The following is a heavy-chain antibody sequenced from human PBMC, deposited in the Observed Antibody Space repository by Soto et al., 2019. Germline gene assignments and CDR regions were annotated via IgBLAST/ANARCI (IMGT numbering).Heavy chain of an antibody. CDR1: GFSFSWYT. CDR3: APFLFYSLDS. Sequence: GGSLRLSCAVSGFSFSWYTMNWVRQAPGKGLEWVSSISSSSTYIYYADSVKGRFAISRDNAKNSLYLQMNSLRAEDTAVYYCAPFLFYSLDSWGQGTLVTVSS. V-gene: IGHV3-21*01. J-gene: IGHJ4*02. D-gene: IGHD1-26*01. CDR2: ISSSSTYI.